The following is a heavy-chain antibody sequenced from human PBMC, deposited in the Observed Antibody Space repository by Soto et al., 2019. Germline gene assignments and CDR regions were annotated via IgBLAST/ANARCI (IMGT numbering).Heavy chain of an antibody. CDR2: IYWDDDK. V-gene: IGHV2-5*02. J-gene: IGHJ4*02. D-gene: IGHD1-20*01. CDR3: ANSSHNWNPFYVDY. CDR1: GFSLSTSGVG. Sequence: QITLKESGPTLVKPTQTLTLTCTFSGFSLSTSGVGVGWIRQPPGKALEWLALIYWDDDKRYSPSLKSRLTITNDTSKNQVVLTMTNMDPVDTATYYCANSSHNWNPFYVDYWGQGTLVTVSS.